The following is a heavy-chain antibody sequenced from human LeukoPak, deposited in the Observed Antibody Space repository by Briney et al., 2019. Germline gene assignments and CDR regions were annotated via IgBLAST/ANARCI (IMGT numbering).Heavy chain of an antibody. J-gene: IGHJ5*02. CDR2: IYYSGST. V-gene: IGHV4-30-4*01. Sequence: PSETLSLTCTVSGGSISSGDYYWSWIRQPPGKGLEWIGYIYYSGSTYYNPSLKSRVTISVDTSKNQFSLKLSSVTAADTAVYYCAREDRDYLNWFDPWGQGTLVTVSS. CDR1: GGSISSGDYY. D-gene: IGHD4-17*01. CDR3: AREDRDYLNWFDP.